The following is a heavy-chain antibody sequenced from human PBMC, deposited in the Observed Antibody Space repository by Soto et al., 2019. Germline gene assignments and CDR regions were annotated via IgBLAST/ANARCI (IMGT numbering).Heavy chain of an antibody. J-gene: IGHJ4*02. Sequence: SETLSLTCTVSGGSISSYYWSWIRQPPGKGLEWIGYIYYSGSTNYNPSLKSRVTISVDTSKNQFSLKLSSVTAADTAVYYCARGITGTTPNFDYWGQGTLVTVS. CDR1: GGSISSYY. V-gene: IGHV4-59*01. CDR3: ARGITGTTPNFDY. CDR2: IYYSGST. D-gene: IGHD1-7*01.